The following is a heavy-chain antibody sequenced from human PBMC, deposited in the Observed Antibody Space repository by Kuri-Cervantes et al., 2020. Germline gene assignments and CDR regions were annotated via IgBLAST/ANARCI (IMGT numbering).Heavy chain of an antibody. Sequence: ASVKVSCKASGYTFTSYAMHWVRQAPGQRLEWMGWINAGNGNTKYSQKFQGRVTITRDTSASTAYMELSSLRSEDTAVYYRALGGEVGWFDPWGQGTLVTVSS. CDR1: GYTFTSYA. D-gene: IGHD3-16*01. CDR3: ALGGEVGWFDP. V-gene: IGHV1-3*01. J-gene: IGHJ5*02. CDR2: INAGNGNT.